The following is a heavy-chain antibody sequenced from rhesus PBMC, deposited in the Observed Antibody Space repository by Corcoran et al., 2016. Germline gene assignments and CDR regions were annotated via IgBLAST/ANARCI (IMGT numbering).Heavy chain of an antibody. D-gene: IGHD2-33*01. V-gene: IGHV4S6*01. Sequence: QVQLQESGPGLVKPSETLPLTCAVSGASISTHYWSWIGQPPGKGLEWIGYIYGSDESTNYHPTPENRFTISNDKSNTQFSQNLNSVTAADTAVYYWARDWTCTNSDCSSYNSLDAWGRGILVTVSS. CDR1: GASISTHY. CDR3: ARDWTCTNSDCSSYNSLDA. J-gene: IGHJ5-2*02. CDR2: IYGSDEST.